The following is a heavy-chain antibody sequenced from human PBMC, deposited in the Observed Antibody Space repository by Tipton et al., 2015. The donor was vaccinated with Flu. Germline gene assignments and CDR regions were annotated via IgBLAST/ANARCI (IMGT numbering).Heavy chain of an antibody. CDR2: IIPILGIA. V-gene: IGHV1-69*04. Sequence: QVQLVQSGAEAKKPGSSVKVSCKASGGTFSSYAISWVRQAPGQGLEWMGRIIPILGIANYAQKLQGRVTITADKSTSTAYMELSSLRSEDSAVYSCARVPYYYVWGSYLGYFDYWVQGTLVSVSS. CDR3: ARVPYYYVWGSYLGYFDY. J-gene: IGHJ4*02. D-gene: IGHD3-16*02. CDR1: GGTFSSYA.